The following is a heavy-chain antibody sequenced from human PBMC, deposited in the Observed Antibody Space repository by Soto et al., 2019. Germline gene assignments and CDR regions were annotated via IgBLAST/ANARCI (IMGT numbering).Heavy chain of an antibody. V-gene: IGHV1-18*01. J-gene: IGHJ6*02. D-gene: IGHD2-2*01. CDR2: ISAYNGNT. CDR3: ARHCSSTSCYGLYYYYGMDV. Sequence: ASVKVSCKASGYTFTSYGISWVRQAPGQGLEWMGWISAYNGNTNYAQKLQGRVTMTTDTSTSTAYMELRSLRSDDTVVYYCARHCSSTSCYGLYYYYGMDVWAQGTTVTVSS. CDR1: GYTFTSYG.